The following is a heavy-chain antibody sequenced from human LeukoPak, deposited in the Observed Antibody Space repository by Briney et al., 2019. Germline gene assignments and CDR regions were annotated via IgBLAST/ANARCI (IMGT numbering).Heavy chain of an antibody. V-gene: IGHV1-69*13. CDR2: IIPIFGTA. D-gene: IGHD3-3*01. CDR1: GASGNTFTGFG. J-gene: IGHJ3*02. CDR3: ARVNKERFLEWLTAFDI. Sequence: SVKVSCKASGASGNTFTGFGISWVRQAPGQGLEWMGGIIPIFGTANYAQKFQGRVTITADESTSTAYMELSSLRSEDTAVYYCARVNKERFLEWLTAFDIWGQGTMVTVSS.